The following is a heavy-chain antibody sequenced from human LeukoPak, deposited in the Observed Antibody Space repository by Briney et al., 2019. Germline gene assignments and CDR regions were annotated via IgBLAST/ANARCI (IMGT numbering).Heavy chain of an antibody. Sequence: GASVKVSCKASVGTFSSYAISWVRQAPGQGLEWMGRIIPILGIANYAQKFQGRVTITADKSTSTAYMELSSLRSEDTAVYYCARDLGYYGSGRSYYFDYWGQGTLVTVSS. J-gene: IGHJ4*02. CDR1: VGTFSSYA. CDR2: IIPILGIA. CDR3: ARDLGYYGSGRSYYFDY. D-gene: IGHD3-10*01. V-gene: IGHV1-69*04.